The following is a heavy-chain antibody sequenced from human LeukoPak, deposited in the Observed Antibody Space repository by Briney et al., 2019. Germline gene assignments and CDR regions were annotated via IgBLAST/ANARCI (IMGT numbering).Heavy chain of an antibody. CDR1: GYTFTSYG. V-gene: IGHV1-18*01. CDR2: ISVYNGNT. J-gene: IGHJ4*02. D-gene: IGHD2-2*01. Sequence: ASVKVSCKASGYTFTSYGISWVRQAPGQGLEWMGWISVYNGNTNYAQELQGRVTMTTDTSTNTAYMELSSLRSDDTAVYYCARDYQRQFYLYYFDYWGQGTLVTVSS. CDR3: ARDYQRQFYLYYFDY.